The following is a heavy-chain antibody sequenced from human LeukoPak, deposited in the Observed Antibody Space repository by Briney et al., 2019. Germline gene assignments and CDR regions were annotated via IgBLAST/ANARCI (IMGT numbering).Heavy chain of an antibody. V-gene: IGHV4-38-2*02. CDR3: TRSPTKRIPEDY. CDR2: IYHSGST. CDR1: AYSISSGYY. J-gene: IGHJ4*02. D-gene: IGHD2-21*01. Sequence: SETLSLTCIVSAYSISSGYYWGWIRQPPGKGLEWIGSIYHSGSTYYNPSLKSRVTISVDTSKNQFSLKLSSVTAADTAVYYCTRSPTKRIPEDYWGQGTLVTVSS.